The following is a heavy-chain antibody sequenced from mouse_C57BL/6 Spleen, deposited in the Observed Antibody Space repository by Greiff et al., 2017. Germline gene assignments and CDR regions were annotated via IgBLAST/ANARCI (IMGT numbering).Heavy chain of an antibody. CDR2: IRSKSNNYAT. V-gene: IGHV10-1*01. J-gene: IGHJ3*01. D-gene: IGHD2-4*01. Sequence: VQLKESGGGLVQPKGSLKLSCAASGFSFNTYAMNWVRQAPGKGLEWVARIRSKSNNYATYYADSVKDRFTISRDDSESMLYLQMNNLKTEDTAMYYCVRGGAHYDPTTGAYWGQGTLVTVSA. CDR3: VRGGAHYDPTTGAY. CDR1: GFSFNTYA.